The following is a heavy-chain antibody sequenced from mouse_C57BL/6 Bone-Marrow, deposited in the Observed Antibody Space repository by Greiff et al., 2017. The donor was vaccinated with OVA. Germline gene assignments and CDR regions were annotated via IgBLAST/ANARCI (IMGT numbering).Heavy chain of an antibody. CDR2: IDPNSGGT. CDR1: GYTFTSYW. D-gene: IGHD3-2*02. Sequence: QVQLQQPGAELVKPGASVKLSCKASGYTFTSYWMHWVKQRPGRGLEWIGRIDPNSGGTKYNEKFKSKATLTVDKPSSTAYMQRSSLTSEDSAVYYCADSSGYSWFAYWGQGTLVTVSA. V-gene: IGHV1-72*01. CDR3: ADSSGYSWFAY. J-gene: IGHJ3*01.